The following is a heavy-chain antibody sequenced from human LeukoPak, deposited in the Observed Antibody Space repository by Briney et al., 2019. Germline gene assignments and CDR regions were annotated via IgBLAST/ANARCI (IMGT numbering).Heavy chain of an antibody. Sequence: GGSLRLSCAASGFTFSNYSMKRVRQAPGKGLEWVSSISSSYIYYADSVKGRFTISRDNAKNSLYLQMNSLRAEDTAVYYCARDEWQQQLVHPFDYWGQGTLVTVSS. V-gene: IGHV3-21*01. J-gene: IGHJ4*02. CDR2: ISSSYI. D-gene: IGHD6-13*01. CDR3: ARDEWQQQLVHPFDY. CDR1: GFTFSNYS.